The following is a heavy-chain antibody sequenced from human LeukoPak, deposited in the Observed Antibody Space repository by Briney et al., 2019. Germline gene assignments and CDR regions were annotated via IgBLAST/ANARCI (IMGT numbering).Heavy chain of an antibody. CDR2: IYYSGST. CDR1: GGSISSYY. V-gene: IGHV4-59*12. Sequence: SETLSLTCTVSGGSISSYYWSWIRQPPGKGLEWIGYIYYSGSTNYNPSLKSRVTMSVDTSKNQFSLKLSSVTAADTAVYYCARDERLITFGGVIAEDDAFDIWGQGTMVTVSS. D-gene: IGHD3-16*02. CDR3: ARDERLITFGGVIAEDDAFDI. J-gene: IGHJ3*02.